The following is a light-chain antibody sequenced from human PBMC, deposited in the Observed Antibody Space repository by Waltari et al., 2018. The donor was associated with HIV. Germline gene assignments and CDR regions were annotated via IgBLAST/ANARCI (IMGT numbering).Light chain of an antibody. V-gene: IGKV1-27*01. CDR2: AAS. Sequence: DIQLTQSPSSLSASVGDRVTITCRASQGIKNYLAWYQQKPGKVLKLLIYAASAVQSGVPSRFSGSGSGADFSLTISSLQPEDVATYYCQNYNSAPFPLGPGTKVDLK. J-gene: IGKJ3*01. CDR1: QGIKNY. CDR3: QNYNSAPFP.